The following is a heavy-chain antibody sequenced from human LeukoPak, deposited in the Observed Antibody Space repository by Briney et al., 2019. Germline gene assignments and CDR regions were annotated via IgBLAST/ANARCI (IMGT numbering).Heavy chain of an antibody. CDR2: IYYSGST. Sequence: SETLSLTCTVSGGSVSSGSYYWSWIRQPPGKGLEWIGYIYYSGSTYYNPSLKSRVTISVDTSKNQFSLKLSSVTAADTAVYYCARPDCSGGSCYPDWGQGTLVTVSS. J-gene: IGHJ4*02. V-gene: IGHV4-39*01. CDR3: ARPDCSGGSCYPD. D-gene: IGHD2-15*01. CDR1: GGSVSSGSYY.